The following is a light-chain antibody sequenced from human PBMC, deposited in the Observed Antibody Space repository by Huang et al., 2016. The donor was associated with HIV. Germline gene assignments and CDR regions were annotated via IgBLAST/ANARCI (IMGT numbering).Light chain of an antibody. V-gene: IGKV1-NL1*01. CDR1: QGISNS. CDR2: SAT. Sequence: EIQMTQSPSSLSAFVGDSVTITCRASQGISNSLAWYQQRPGKAPKLLLFSATRLENGVPPRFSGSVSGTDFTLTISSLQPDDFATYYCQQYQRTPPTFGPGTKVEVK. J-gene: IGKJ1*01. CDR3: QQYQRTPPT.